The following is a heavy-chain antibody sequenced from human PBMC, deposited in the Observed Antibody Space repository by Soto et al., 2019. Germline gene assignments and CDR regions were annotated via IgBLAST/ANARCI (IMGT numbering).Heavy chain of an antibody. V-gene: IGHV3-21*01. J-gene: IGHJ6*02. CDR1: GFTFSSYS. CDR3: ARRGPGGATTLGHYYYGMDV. CDR2: ISSSSSYI. D-gene: IGHD3-16*01. Sequence: GGSLRLSCAASGFTFSSYSMNWVRQAPGEGLEWVSSISSSSSYIYYADSVKGRFTISRDNAKNSLYLQMNSLRAEDTAVYYCARRGPGGATTLGHYYYGMDVWGQGTTVTVSS.